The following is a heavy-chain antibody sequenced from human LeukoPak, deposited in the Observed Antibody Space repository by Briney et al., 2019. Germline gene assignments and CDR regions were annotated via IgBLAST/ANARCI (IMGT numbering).Heavy chain of an antibody. CDR2: ISYDGNNK. J-gene: IGHJ4*02. Sequence: GGSLRLSCAVSGFTFSSYGMHWVRQAPRKGLGWVAVISYDGNNKYYADSVKGRLTISRDSSKNTLFLQMNSLRAEDTAVYYCAKDARGYTYGYSDYWGQGTLVTVSS. D-gene: IGHD5-18*01. CDR1: GFTFSSYG. V-gene: IGHV3-30*18. CDR3: AKDARGYTYGYSDY.